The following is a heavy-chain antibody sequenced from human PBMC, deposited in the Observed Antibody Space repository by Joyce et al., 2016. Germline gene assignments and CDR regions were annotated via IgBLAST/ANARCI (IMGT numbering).Heavy chain of an antibody. D-gene: IGHD3-22*01. CDR1: GLTFSCYG. J-gene: IGHJ3*02. CDR2: IWDDGSNK. Sequence: QVQLVESGGGVVQPGRSLRLSCASSGLTFSCYGVHWVRQATGKGLEWVAVIWDDGSNKYYADSVQGRFSISRDNSKNTVSLQMNSLRAEDTAVYYCARENSDTSDYGGIAIWGQGTMVTVSS. V-gene: IGHV3-33*01. CDR3: ARENSDTSDYGGIAI.